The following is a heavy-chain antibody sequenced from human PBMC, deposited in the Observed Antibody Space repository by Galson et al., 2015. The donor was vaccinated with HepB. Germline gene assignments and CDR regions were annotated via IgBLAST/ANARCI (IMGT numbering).Heavy chain of an antibody. CDR2: ISAYNGNT. D-gene: IGHD1-26*01. CDR1: GYTFTSYG. J-gene: IGHJ4*02. CDR3: ARDWELLGRGTYYFDY. Sequence: SVKVSCKASGYTFTSYGISWVRQAPGQGLEWMGWISAYNGNTNYAQKLQGRVTMTTDTSTSTAYMELRSLRSDDTAVYYCARDWELLGRGTYYFDYWGKGTLVTVSS. V-gene: IGHV1-18*04.